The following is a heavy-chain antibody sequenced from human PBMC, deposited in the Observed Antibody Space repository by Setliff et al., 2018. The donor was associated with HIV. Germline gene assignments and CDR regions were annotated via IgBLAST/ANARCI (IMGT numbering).Heavy chain of an antibody. V-gene: IGHV4-59*11. J-gene: IGHJ1*01. CDR2: VYYSGST. CDR3: ARAGYHGSISYWEYFHY. CDR1: GGSISSHY. Sequence: PSETLSLTCTVSGGSISSHYWSWIRQPPGKGLEWIGSVYYSGSTNYNPSLKSRITISVDTSKNQFSLKLSSVTAADTAVYYCARAGYHGSISYWEYFHYWGQGTLVTVSS. D-gene: IGHD3-22*01.